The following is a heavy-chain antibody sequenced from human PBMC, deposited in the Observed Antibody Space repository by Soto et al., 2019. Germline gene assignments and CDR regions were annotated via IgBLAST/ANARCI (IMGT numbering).Heavy chain of an antibody. CDR1: GGSIRSISIS. J-gene: IGHJ1*01. D-gene: IGHD2-21*02. Sequence: PSEPLSLTCAVSGGSIRSISISWGWVLHPPGEGLEWIATICYSVDTYYNPSLKSRVTTSVDTSKNWFSLNLNSVTAADTAVYFCTLRDEVTSYDTKHWGSGIMVTVSA. V-gene: IGHV4-39*01. CDR3: TLRDEVTSYDTKH. CDR2: ICYSVDT.